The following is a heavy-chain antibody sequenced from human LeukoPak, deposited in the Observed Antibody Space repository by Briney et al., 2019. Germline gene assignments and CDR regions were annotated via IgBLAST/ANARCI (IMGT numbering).Heavy chain of an antibody. J-gene: IGHJ4*02. D-gene: IGHD6-19*01. CDR2: ISSSGYI. Sequence: PGGSLRLSCAASGFTFSSYSMNWVRQAPGKGLEWVSAISSSGYIFYADSEKGRFTISRDNAKNSLFLQMNSLRAEDTAVYYCARDEDRSSDWYFNYWGQGALVTVSS. CDR1: GFTFSSYS. CDR3: ARDEDRSSDWYFNY. V-gene: IGHV3-21*01.